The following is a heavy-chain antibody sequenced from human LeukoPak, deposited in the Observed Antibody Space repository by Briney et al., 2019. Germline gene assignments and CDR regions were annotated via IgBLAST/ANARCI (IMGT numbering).Heavy chain of an antibody. V-gene: IGHV4-39*07. Sequence: PSETLSLTCTVSGGSISGSSYYWGWIRQPPGKGLEWIGSIYYSGSTYYNPSLKSRVTISVDTSKNQFSLKLSSVTAADTAVYYCAKWTEGGAFDSWGQGTMLIVSS. J-gene: IGHJ3*01. CDR2: IYYSGST. CDR3: AKWTEGGAFDS. D-gene: IGHD1-26*01. CDR1: GGSISGSSYY.